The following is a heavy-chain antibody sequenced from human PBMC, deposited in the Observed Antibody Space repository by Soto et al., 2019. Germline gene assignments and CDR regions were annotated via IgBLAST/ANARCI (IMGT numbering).Heavy chain of an antibody. D-gene: IGHD3-9*01. V-gene: IGHV4-31*03. J-gene: IGHJ4*02. CDR1: GGSISSGGYY. CDR3: ARLVRYFDWSRTDY. Sequence: SETLSLTCTVSGGSISSGGYYWSWIRQHPGKGLEWIGYIYYSGSTYYNPSLKSRVTISVDTSKNQFSLKLSSVTAADTAVYYCARLVRYFDWSRTDYWGQGTLVTVSS. CDR2: IYYSGST.